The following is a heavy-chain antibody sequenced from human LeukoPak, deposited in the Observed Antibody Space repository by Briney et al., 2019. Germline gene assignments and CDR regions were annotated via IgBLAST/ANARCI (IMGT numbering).Heavy chain of an antibody. J-gene: IGHJ4*02. V-gene: IGHV3-9*01. CDR1: GFTFDDYA. CDR2: ISWNSGSI. CDR3: AKRGVVIRAVIIVGFHKEAYYFDY. D-gene: IGHD3-10*01. Sequence: GRSLRLSCAASGFTFDDYAMHWVRQAPGKGLEWVSGISWNSGSIGYADSVKGRFTISRDNPKNTLYLQMNSLRAEDTAVYFCAKRGVVIRAVIIVGFHKEAYYFDYWGQGALVTVSS.